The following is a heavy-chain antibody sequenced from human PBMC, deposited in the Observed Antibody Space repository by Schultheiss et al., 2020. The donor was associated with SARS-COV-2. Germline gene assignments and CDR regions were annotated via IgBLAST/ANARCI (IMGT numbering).Heavy chain of an antibody. Sequence: GGSLRLSCAASGFTFSSNWMHWVRQAPGKGLVWVSRINSDGSSTSYADSVKGRFTISRDNSKNTLYLQMNSLKTEDTAVYYCTRDIGSGDYRRDYYYGMDVWGQGTTVTVSS. V-gene: IGHV3-74*01. CDR1: GFTFSSNW. CDR3: TRDIGSGDYRRDYYYGMDV. CDR2: INSDGSST. D-gene: IGHD4-17*01. J-gene: IGHJ6*02.